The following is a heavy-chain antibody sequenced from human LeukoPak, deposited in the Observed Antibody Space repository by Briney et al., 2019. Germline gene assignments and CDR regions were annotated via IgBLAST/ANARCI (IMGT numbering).Heavy chain of an antibody. V-gene: IGHV1-18*01. CDR1: GYPFTSYG. J-gene: IGHJ3*02. CDR2: ISAYNGNT. Sequence: ASVKVSCKASGYPFTSYGISWVRQAPGQGLEWMGWISAYNGNTNYAQKLQGRVTMTTDTSTSTAYMELRSLRSDDTAVYYCARGDWNYVSDAFDIWGQGTMVTVSS. D-gene: IGHD1-7*01. CDR3: ARGDWNYVSDAFDI.